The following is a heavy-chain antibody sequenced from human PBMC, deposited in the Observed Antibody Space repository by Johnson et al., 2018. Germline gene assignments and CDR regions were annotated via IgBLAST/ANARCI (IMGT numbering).Heavy chain of an antibody. CDR2: ISYDGSNK. CDR3: AKGSAGPSPAKLWTDSGDYAGMATPYYYYYYMDV. Sequence: QVQLVQSGGGVVQPGRSLRLSCAASGFTFSSYGMHWVRQAPGKGLEWVAVISYDGSNKYYADSVKGRFTISRDNSKNTLYLQMNSLRAEDTAVYYCAKGSAGPSPAKLWTDSGDYAGMATPYYYYYYMDVWGKGTTVTVSS. V-gene: IGHV3-30*18. CDR1: GFTFSSYG. D-gene: IGHD4-17*01. J-gene: IGHJ6*03.